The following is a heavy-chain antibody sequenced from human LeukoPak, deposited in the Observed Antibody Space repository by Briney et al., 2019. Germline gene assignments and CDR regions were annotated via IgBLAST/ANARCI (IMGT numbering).Heavy chain of an antibody. CDR2: IYPSDSDT. J-gene: IGHJ4*02. Sequence: GESLKISCQGSEYSFATYWIAWLRQMPGKGLEWMGIIYPSDSDTRYSPSFQGQVTISADKSIKTAYLQWSSLKASDTAMYYCARPLPGIVGATGFDYWGQGTLVTVSS. V-gene: IGHV5-51*01. D-gene: IGHD1-26*01. CDR1: EYSFATYW. CDR3: ARPLPGIVGATGFDY.